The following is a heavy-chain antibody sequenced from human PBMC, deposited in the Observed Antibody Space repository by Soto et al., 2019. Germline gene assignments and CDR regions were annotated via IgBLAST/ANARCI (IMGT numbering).Heavy chain of an antibody. CDR1: GYTSTSHA. Sequence: QVQLVQSGTEVKKSGASMKISCKASGYTSTSHAVHWVRQAPGQRLEWIGWINVGNGNTKYSQTFQGRVTITRDTSANTAYMELSSLGSEDTAVYYCAKRTGRYFDYWGQGTLVTVSS. J-gene: IGHJ4*02. D-gene: IGHD1-1*01. CDR2: INVGNGNT. CDR3: AKRTGRYFDY. V-gene: IGHV1-3*01.